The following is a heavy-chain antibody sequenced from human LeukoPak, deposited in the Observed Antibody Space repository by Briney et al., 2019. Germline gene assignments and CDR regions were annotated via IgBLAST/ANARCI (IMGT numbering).Heavy chain of an antibody. CDR2: IKSKTDGGTT. Sequence: GGSLRLSCAASGFTFSNAWMSWVRQAPGKGLEWVGRIKSKTDGGTTDYAAPVNGRFTISRDDSKNTLYLQMNSLKTEDTAVYYCTTEEAGWYYFDYWGQGTLVTVSS. CDR1: GFTFSNAW. V-gene: IGHV3-15*01. CDR3: TTEEAGWYYFDY. J-gene: IGHJ4*02.